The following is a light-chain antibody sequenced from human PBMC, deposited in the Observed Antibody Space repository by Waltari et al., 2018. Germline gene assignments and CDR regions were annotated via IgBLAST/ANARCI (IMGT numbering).Light chain of an antibody. CDR2: DAS. V-gene: IGKV3-11*01. CDR3: QQRYRWVT. CDR1: QSISTY. J-gene: IGKJ5*01. Sequence: EIWLTQAPAALSLSPGESATLSCRASQSISTYLAWYQQKPGQPPRLLIYDASRRATGISARFSGSGSGTDFTLTISSLEPEDFAVYYCQQRYRWVTFGQGTRLEIK.